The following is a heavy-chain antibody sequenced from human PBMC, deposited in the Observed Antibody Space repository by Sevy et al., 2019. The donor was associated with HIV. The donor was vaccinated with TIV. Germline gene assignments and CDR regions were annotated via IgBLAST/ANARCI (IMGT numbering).Heavy chain of an antibody. D-gene: IGHD6-19*01. Sequence: SETLSLTCTVSGGSITSLYWNWIRQPPGKGLEWIANIYYNGHINYNPSLKRRVTLSLDTSKNQFSLRLSSVTAADTAMYYSAIANARGRGCSWGQGTLVSVSS. CDR3: AIANARGRGCS. V-gene: IGHV4-59*08. CDR2: IYYNGHI. J-gene: IGHJ5*02. CDR1: GGSITSLY.